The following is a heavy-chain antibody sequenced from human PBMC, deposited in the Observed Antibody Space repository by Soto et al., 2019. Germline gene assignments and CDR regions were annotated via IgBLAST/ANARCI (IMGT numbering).Heavy chain of an antibody. CDR2: IYHSGST. D-gene: IGHD1-26*01. Sequence: SETLSLTCAVSGGSISSGGYSWSWIRQPPGKGLEWIGYIYHSGSTYYNPSLKSRVTISVDRSKNQFSLKLSSVTAADTAVYYCARAPGYSGNLFDPWGQGTLVTVSS. CDR1: GGSISSGGYS. J-gene: IGHJ5*02. CDR3: ARAPGYSGNLFDP. V-gene: IGHV4-30-2*01.